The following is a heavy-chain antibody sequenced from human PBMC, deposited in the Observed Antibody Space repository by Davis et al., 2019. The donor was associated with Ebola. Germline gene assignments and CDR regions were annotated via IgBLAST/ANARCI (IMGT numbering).Heavy chain of an antibody. J-gene: IGHJ3*02. CDR1: GFTFSSYS. V-gene: IGHV3-21*01. Sequence: PGGSLRLSCAASGFTFSSYSMNWVRQAPGKGLEWVSSISSSSSYIYYADSVKGRFTISRDNAKNSLYLQMNSLRDEDTAVYYWARDQGAIAARPSAFDMWGQGTMVTVSS. CDR3: ARDQGAIAARPSAFDM. CDR2: ISSSSSYI. D-gene: IGHD6-6*01.